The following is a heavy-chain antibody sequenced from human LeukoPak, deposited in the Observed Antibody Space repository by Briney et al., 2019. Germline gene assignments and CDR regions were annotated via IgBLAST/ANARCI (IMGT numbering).Heavy chain of an antibody. CDR3: ASGYYYDSSGYHDAFDI. J-gene: IGHJ3*02. CDR1: DGSISSYY. D-gene: IGHD3-22*01. CDR2: IYYSGST. Sequence: PSETLSLTCTVSDGSISSYYWSWIRQPPGKGLEWIGYIYYSGSTNYNPSLKSRVTISVDTSKNQFSLKLSSVTAADTAVYYCASGYYYDSSGYHDAFDIWGQGTMVTVSS. V-gene: IGHV4-59*01.